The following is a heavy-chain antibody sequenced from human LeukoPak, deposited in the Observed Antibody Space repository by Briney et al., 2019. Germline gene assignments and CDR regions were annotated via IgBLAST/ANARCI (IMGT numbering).Heavy chain of an antibody. J-gene: IGHJ4*02. CDR1: GLTVSSYG. D-gene: IGHD3-10*01. CDR3: AKYTSGTSYRGLDQ. CDR2: IIGSAVNT. Sequence: PGEPLRLSCGASGLTVSSYGMSWVRQAPGKGLEWVSTIIGSAVNTYYADSVKGRFTISRDDSKNTVYLQMNSLRAEDTAVYSCAKYTSGTSYRGLDQWGQGTLVTVSS. V-gene: IGHV3-23*01.